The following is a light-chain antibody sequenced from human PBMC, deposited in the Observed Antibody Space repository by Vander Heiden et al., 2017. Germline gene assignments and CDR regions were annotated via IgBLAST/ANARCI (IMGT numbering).Light chain of an antibody. V-gene: IGKV2-28*01. CDR3: MQALQTPT. CDR1: QSRLHSSGYNY. Sequence: DIVMTQSPLSLPVTPGEPASISCRSSQSRLHSSGYNYLDWYLQKPGQSPQLLIYLGSHRASGVPDRFSGSGSGTDFTLKISRVEAEDVGVYYCMQALQTPTFGQGTKLEIK. J-gene: IGKJ2*01. CDR2: LGS.